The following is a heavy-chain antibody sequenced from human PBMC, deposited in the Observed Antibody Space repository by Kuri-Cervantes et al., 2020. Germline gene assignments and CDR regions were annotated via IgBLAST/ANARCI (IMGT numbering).Heavy chain of an antibody. D-gene: IGHD2-21*02. Sequence: GGCLRLSCAASGFTFSSYAMSWVRQAPGKGLEWVSAISGIGGSTYYADSVKGRFTISRDNSKNTLYLQMNSLRAEDTAVYYCARAIGLLADCGGDCLGPFDYWGQGTLVTVSS. J-gene: IGHJ4*02. CDR3: ARAIGLLADCGGDCLGPFDY. V-gene: IGHV3-23*01. CDR2: ISGIGGST. CDR1: GFTFSSYA.